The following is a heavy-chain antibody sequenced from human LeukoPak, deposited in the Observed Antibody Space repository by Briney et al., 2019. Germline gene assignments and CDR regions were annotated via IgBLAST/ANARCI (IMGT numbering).Heavy chain of an antibody. J-gene: IGHJ5*02. CDR1: GFTFSSYW. CDR3: AKGPVRSYGDYGDDP. CDR2: INSDGSST. Sequence: GGSLRLSCAASGFTFSSYWMHWVRQAPGKGLVWVSRINSDGSSTSYADSVKGRFTISRDNSKNTLYLQMNSLRAEDTAVYYCAKGPVRSYGDYGDDPWGQGTLVTVSS. V-gene: IGHV3-74*01. D-gene: IGHD4-17*01.